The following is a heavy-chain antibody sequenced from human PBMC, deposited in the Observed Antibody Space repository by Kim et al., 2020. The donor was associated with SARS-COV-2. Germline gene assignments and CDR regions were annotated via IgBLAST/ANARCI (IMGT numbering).Heavy chain of an antibody. V-gene: IGHV3-30*01. D-gene: IGHD1-26*01. J-gene: IGHJ4*02. CDR3: ARPYGGSYSYLDY. Sequence: AVSVKDRFTISRDNSESTLYLQTNSLRAEDTDVYYCARPYGGSYSYLDYGGQGTLVTVSS.